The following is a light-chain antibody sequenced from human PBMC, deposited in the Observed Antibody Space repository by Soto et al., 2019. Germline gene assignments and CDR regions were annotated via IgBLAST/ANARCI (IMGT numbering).Light chain of an antibody. CDR3: QQYNNWPLT. Sequence: EIVMTQSPATLSVSPGERATLSCRASQSVSTNLAWHQQKPGQAPRLLIYGASTRATGIPARFSGSGSGTEFTLTISSLQSEDFAVYHCQQYNNWPLTFGGGTKVEIK. V-gene: IGKV3-15*01. CDR2: GAS. CDR1: QSVSTN. J-gene: IGKJ4*01.